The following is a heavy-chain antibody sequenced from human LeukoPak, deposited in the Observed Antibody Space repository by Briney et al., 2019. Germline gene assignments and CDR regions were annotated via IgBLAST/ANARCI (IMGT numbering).Heavy chain of an antibody. J-gene: IGHJ4*02. CDR1: GGTFSSYA. V-gene: IGHV1-69*04. D-gene: IGHD1-1*01. CDR3: AREGTTTHHY. CDR2: IIPILGIA. Sequence: SVKVSCKASGGTFSSYAISWVRQAPGQGLEWMGRIIPILGIANYAQKFQGRVTITADKSTSTAYMELSSLRSEDTAVYCCAREGTTTHHYWGQGTLVTVSS.